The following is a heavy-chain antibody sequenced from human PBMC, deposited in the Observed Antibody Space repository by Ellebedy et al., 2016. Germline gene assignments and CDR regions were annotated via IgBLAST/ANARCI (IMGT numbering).Heavy chain of an antibody. J-gene: IGHJ4*02. D-gene: IGHD4-17*01. CDR2: ISDTSSYR. V-gene: IGHV3-11*06. CDR3: ARGVDYGFDY. Sequence: GESLKISXAVSGLNISDHYMSWIRQAPGKGLEWISYISDTSSYRSYADSVKGRFTSSRDNAQNSLYLQMNSLRVEDTAVYYCARGVDYGFDYWGQGTLVTVSS. CDR1: GLNISDHY.